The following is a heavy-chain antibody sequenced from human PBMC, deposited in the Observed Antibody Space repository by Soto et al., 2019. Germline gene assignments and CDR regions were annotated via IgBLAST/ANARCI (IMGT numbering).Heavy chain of an antibody. J-gene: IGHJ6*02. D-gene: IGHD6-13*01. CDR2: ISAYNGNT. Sequence: QVPLVQSGAEVKKPGASVKVSCKASGYTFTSYGISWVRQAPGQGLERMGWISAYNGNTNYAQKLQGRVTMTTDTSTSTAYMELRSLRSDDTAVYYCARYSSWRKVYYYYGMDVWGQGTTVTVSS. CDR3: ARYSSWRKVYYYYGMDV. CDR1: GYTFTSYG. V-gene: IGHV1-18*01.